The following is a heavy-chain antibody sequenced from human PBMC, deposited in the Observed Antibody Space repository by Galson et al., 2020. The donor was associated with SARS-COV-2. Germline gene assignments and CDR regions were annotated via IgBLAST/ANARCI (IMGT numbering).Heavy chain of an antibody. CDR2: FDPEDGET. CDR3: ATEFAYYDILTVPATLVY. V-gene: IGHV1-24*01. J-gene: IGHJ4*02. Sequence: ASVKVSCKVSGYTLTELSMHWVRQAPGKGLEWMGGFDPEDGETIYAQKFQGRVTMTEDTSTDTAYMELSSLRSEDTAVYYCATEFAYYDILTVPATLVYWGQGTLFTVSS. D-gene: IGHD3-9*01. CDR1: GYTLTELS.